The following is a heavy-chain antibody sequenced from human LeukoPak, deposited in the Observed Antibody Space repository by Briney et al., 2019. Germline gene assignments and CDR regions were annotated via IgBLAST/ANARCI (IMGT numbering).Heavy chain of an antibody. V-gene: IGHV3-23*01. Sequence: GGSLRLSCAASGFTFSNYALSWVRQVPGKGLEWVSGITSSGGSTYYADSVKGRFTISRDNSKNTLYLQMNSLRAEDTAVYFCAKDDGGSVTTTDFEYWGQGTLVTVSS. J-gene: IGHJ4*02. CDR3: AKDDGGSVTTTDFEY. CDR1: GFTFSNYA. D-gene: IGHD4-17*01. CDR2: ITSSGGST.